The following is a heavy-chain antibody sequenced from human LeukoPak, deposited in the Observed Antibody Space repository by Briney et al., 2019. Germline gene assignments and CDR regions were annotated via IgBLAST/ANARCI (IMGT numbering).Heavy chain of an antibody. CDR3: ARATRAGYSSGRSISTFDY. D-gene: IGHD6-19*01. Sequence: SGTLSLTCTVSGYSISSGYYWGWIRQPPGKGLEWIGSIYHSGSTYYNPSLKSRVTISVDTSKNQFSLKLSSVTAADTAVYYCARATRAGYSSGRSISTFDYWGQGTLVTVSS. J-gene: IGHJ4*02. CDR1: GYSISSGYY. CDR2: IYHSGST. V-gene: IGHV4-38-2*02.